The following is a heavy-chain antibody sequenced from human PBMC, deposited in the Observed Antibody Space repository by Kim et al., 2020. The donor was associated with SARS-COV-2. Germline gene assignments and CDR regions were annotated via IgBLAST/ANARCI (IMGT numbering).Heavy chain of an antibody. J-gene: IGHJ3*02. V-gene: IGHV4-59*01. D-gene: IGHD3-10*01. CDR2: IYYSGST. CDR1: GGSISSYY. CDR3: ARGSPFSTGIGAFDI. Sequence: SETLSLTCTVSGGSISSYYWSWIRQPPGKGLEWIGYIYYSGSTNYNPSLKSRVTISVDTSKNQFSLKLSSVTAADTAVYYCARGSPFSTGIGAFDIWGQGTMVTVSS.